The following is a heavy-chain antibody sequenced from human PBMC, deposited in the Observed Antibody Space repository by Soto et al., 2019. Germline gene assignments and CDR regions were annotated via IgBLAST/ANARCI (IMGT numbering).Heavy chain of an antibody. D-gene: IGHD5-12*01. Sequence: PSETLSLTCAVYGGSFSGYYWTWIRQPPGTGLEWIGEINHSGSTKYSPSLKSRVTMSVDTSKNHFSLRLISVTAADTAIYFCAREGNLGRWLQPLDFWGQGTLVTVSS. CDR2: INHSGST. J-gene: IGHJ4*02. V-gene: IGHV4-34*01. CDR3: AREGNLGRWLQPLDF. CDR1: GGSFSGYY.